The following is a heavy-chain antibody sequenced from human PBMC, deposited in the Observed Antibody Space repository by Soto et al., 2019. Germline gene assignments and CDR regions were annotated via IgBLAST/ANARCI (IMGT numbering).Heavy chain of an antibody. CDR2: IYYSGST. CDR1: GGSISSYY. CDR3: ARDSHSYSYYDFWSGPKYYYYYMDV. D-gene: IGHD3-3*01. V-gene: IGHV4-59*01. J-gene: IGHJ6*03. Sequence: SETLSLTCTVSGGSISSYYWSWIRQPPGKGLEWIGYIYYSGSTNYNPSLKSRVTISVDTSKNQFSLKLSSVTAADTAVYYSARDSHSYSYYDFWSGPKYYYYYMDVWGKGTTVTVSS.